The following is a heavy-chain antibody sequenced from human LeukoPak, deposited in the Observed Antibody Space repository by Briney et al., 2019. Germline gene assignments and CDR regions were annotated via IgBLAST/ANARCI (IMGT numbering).Heavy chain of an antibody. CDR1: GGSFSGYY. J-gene: IGHJ6*03. CDR2: INHSGST. D-gene: IGHD3-10*01. V-gene: IGHV4-34*01. Sequence: SETLSLTCAVYGGSFSGYYWSWIRQPPGKGLEWIGEINHSGSTNYNPSLKSRVTISVDTSKNQFSLRLSSVTAADTAVYYCARGFGFGDYNYYMDVWGKGTTVTVSS. CDR3: ARGFGFGDYNYYMDV.